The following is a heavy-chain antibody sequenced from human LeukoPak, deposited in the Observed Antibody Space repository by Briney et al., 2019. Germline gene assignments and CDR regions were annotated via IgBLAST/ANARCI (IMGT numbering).Heavy chain of an antibody. CDR3: ARDFHVSSGPPRNFQH. D-gene: IGHD3-22*01. J-gene: IGHJ1*01. CDR2: INPSGGST. Sequence: ASVKVSCKASGYTFTSYYMHWVRQPPGQGLEWMGIINPSGGSTSYAQKFQGRITMTRDTSTSTVYMELSSLRSEDTAVYYCARDFHVSSGPPRNFQHWGQGTLVTVSS. V-gene: IGHV1-46*01. CDR1: GYTFTSYY.